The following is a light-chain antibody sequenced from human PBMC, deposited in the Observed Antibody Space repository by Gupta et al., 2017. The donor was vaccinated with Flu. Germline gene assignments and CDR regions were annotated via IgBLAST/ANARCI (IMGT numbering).Light chain of an antibody. J-gene: IGKJ1*01. V-gene: IGKV3-15*01. Sequence: PATLSVSPGERATLSCRASQSVSSNLAWYQQKPGQAPRLLIYGASTRATGIPARFSGSGSGTEFTLTISSLQSEDFAVYYCQQYNDWPQTFGQGTKVEIK. CDR2: GAS. CDR1: QSVSSN. CDR3: QQYNDWPQT.